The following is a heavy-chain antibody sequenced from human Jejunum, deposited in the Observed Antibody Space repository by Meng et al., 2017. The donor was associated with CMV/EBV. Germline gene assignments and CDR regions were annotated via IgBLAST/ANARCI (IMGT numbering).Heavy chain of an antibody. D-gene: IGHD3-10*01. CDR2: ISHDGASQ. Sequence: SGFTLNFYSMMWVRQAPGKGLGWVATISHDGASQYYADSVRGRFAISRDNSKNTLFLQLSSLRTEDTGVYYCAGEYQLLNTPYFEYWGQGTLVTVSS. CDR1: GFTLNFYS. J-gene: IGHJ4*02. CDR3: AGEYQLLNTPYFEY. V-gene: IGHV3-30*19.